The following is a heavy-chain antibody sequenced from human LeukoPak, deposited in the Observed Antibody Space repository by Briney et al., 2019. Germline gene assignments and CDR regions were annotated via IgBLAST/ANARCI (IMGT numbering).Heavy chain of an antibody. V-gene: IGHV4-59*01. Sequence: SETLPLTCAVSADSINTYYWSWIRQPPGKGLEWIGYTYYSGSTNYNPSLKSRVTISVDTSKNQFSLKLTSVTAADTAVYFCASGESRNYYYFDYWGHGILVTVSS. CDR3: ASGESRNYYYFDY. CDR2: TYYSGST. D-gene: IGHD3-10*01. CDR1: ADSINTYY. J-gene: IGHJ4*01.